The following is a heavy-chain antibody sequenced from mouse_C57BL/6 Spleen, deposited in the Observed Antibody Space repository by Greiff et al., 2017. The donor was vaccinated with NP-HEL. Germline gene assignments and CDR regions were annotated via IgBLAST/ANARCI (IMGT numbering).Heavy chain of an antibody. V-gene: IGHV1-4*01. CDR3: AREDYYGSRGYFDY. J-gene: IGHJ2*01. CDR2: INPSSGYT. Sequence: VQLQQSGAELARPGASVKMSCKASGYTFTSYTMHWVKQRPGQGLEWIGYINPSSGYTKYNQKFKDKATLTADKSSSTAYMQLSSLTSEDSAIYYGAREDYYGSRGYFDYWGQGTTLTVSS. D-gene: IGHD1-1*01. CDR1: GYTFTSYT.